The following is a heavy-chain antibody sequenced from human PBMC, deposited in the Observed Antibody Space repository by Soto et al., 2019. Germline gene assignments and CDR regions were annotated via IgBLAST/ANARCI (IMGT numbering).Heavy chain of an antibody. V-gene: IGHV1-69*13. CDR3: ARGGYCSGGSCYAKHAFDI. Sequence: GASVKVSCKASGVTFSSYAISWVRQAPGQGLEWMGGIIPIFGTANYAQKFQGRVTITADESTSTAYMELSSLRSEDTAVYYCARGGYCSGGSCYAKHAFDIWGQGTMVTVSS. J-gene: IGHJ3*02. CDR1: GVTFSSYA. CDR2: IIPIFGTA. D-gene: IGHD2-15*01.